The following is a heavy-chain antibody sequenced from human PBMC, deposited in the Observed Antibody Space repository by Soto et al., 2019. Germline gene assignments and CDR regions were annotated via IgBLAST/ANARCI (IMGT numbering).Heavy chain of an antibody. V-gene: IGHV3-23*01. CDR2: ISKSGDLT. D-gene: IGHD3-22*01. CDR3: SRGDSGGSGSPASHYYSGLDV. Sequence: EVQLLESGGHSVQPGGSLRLSCAASGFTLSPYARGGFRRVPGKGRNWSSSISKSGDLTYYENPGKGRFTISRDNSKNTLFLQMSSLRAKDTALYYCSRGDSGGSGSPASHYYSGLDVWGQGSTVIVSS. CDR1: GFTLSPYA. J-gene: IGHJ6*02.